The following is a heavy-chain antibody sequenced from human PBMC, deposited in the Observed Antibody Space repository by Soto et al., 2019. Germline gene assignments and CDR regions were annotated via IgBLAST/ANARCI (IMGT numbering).Heavy chain of an antibody. CDR3: VRGMNPLF. J-gene: IGHJ4*01. V-gene: IGHV3-21*06. CDR1: GFTLRTYT. CDR2: ISISSSDR. Sequence: GGSLRLSCAASGFTLRTYTMNWVRQAPGKGLEWVSSISISSSDRYYADPVRGRFTISRDNAKNALYLQMNSLRADDTAVYFCVRGMNPLFGGQGTLVTVSS.